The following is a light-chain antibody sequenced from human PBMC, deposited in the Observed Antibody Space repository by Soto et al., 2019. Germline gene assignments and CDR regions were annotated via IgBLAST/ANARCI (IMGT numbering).Light chain of an antibody. CDR1: SSNIGAGYD. V-gene: IGLV1-40*01. CDR2: GNS. CDR3: QSYDSSLSVV. J-gene: IGLJ2*01. Sequence: QSVLTQPPSVSGAPGQRVTISCTGSSSNIGAGYDVHWYQQLPGTAPKILIYGNSNRPSGVPDRFSGSKSGTSASLAITGRQAEDEADYYCQSYDSSLSVVFGRGTKLNVL.